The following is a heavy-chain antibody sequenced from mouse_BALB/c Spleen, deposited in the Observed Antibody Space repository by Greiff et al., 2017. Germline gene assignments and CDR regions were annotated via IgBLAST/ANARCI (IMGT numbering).Heavy chain of an antibody. CDR2: INPSTGYT. V-gene: IGHV1-7*01. CDR3: RKSRLRCFAY. J-gene: IGHJ3*01. Sequence: VQLQQSGAELAKPGASVKMSCKASGYTFTSYWMHWVKQTPGQGLEWIGYINPSTGYTEYNQKIKDKATLTADKSSSTAYMQQSRLTSEDSADYYCRKSRLRCFAYWGQGTLVTVSS. CDR1: GYTFTSYW.